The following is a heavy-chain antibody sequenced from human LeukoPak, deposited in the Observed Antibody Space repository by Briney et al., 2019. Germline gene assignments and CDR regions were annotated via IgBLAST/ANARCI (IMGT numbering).Heavy chain of an antibody. CDR3: AKLYYDSLDY. CDR2: IYYSGST. J-gene: IGHJ4*02. D-gene: IGHD3-22*01. V-gene: IGHV4-39*01. CDR1: GGSISSSSYY. Sequence: SETLSLTCTVSGGSISSSSYYWGWIRQPPGKGLEWIVNIYYSGSTYYNHSLKSRVTISVVTSKNQFSLKVSSVTAADTAVYYCAKLYYDSLDYWGQGTLVTVSS.